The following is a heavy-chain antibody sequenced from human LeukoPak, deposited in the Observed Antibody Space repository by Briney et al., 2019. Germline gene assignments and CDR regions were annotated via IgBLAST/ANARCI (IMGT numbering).Heavy chain of an antibody. V-gene: IGHV4-4*02. CDR3: ASAYSSGPTDYYYGMDV. D-gene: IGHD6-19*01. CDR2: IYHSGST. J-gene: IGHJ6*02. CDR1: GGSISSSNW. Sequence: PSGTQSLTCAVSGGSISSSNWWSWVRQPPGKGLEWIGEIYHSGSTNYNPSLKSRVTISVDKSKNQFSLKLSSVTAADTAVYYCASAYSSGPTDYYYGMDVWGQGTTVTVSS.